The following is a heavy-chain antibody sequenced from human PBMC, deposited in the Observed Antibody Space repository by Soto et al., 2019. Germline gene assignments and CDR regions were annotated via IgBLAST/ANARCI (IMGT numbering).Heavy chain of an antibody. CDR1: GYSIRSGYF. J-gene: IGHJ4*02. V-gene: IGHV4-38-2*01. Sequence: PSETLSLTCVVSGYSIRSGYFWGWIRQPPGEGLEWIASIYHNGGTYYNPSLKSRVTISVDTSRNQLSLKLRSVTAADTAVYYCARPRIKASGHYFDYWGQGTVVTVSS. CDR3: ARPRIKASGHYFDY. CDR2: IYHNGGT. D-gene: IGHD6-13*01.